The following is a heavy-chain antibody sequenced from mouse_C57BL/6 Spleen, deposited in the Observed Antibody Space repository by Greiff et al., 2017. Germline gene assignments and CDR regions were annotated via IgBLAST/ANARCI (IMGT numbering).Heavy chain of an antibody. CDR3: AIYYGSSYDYYAMDY. J-gene: IGHJ4*01. D-gene: IGHD1-1*01. V-gene: IGHV14-2*01. CDR2: IDPEDGET. CDR1: GFNIKDYY. Sequence: VQLQQSGAELAKPGASVKLSCTASGFNIKDYYMHWVKQRTEQGLEWIGRIDPEDGETKYAPKFQGKATITADTSSNTAYLQLSSLTSEDTAVYYCAIYYGSSYDYYAMDYWGQGTSVTVSS.